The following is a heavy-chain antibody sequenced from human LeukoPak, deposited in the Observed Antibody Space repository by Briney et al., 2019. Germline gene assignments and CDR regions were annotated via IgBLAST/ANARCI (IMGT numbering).Heavy chain of an antibody. V-gene: IGHV3-7*01. J-gene: IGHJ4*02. Sequence: GGSLRLSCTASGFTFSNFWMGWVRQAPGKGLEWVANIKEDGSEKYYVDSVKGRFTISRDNAKNSLYLQMNSLRAEDTAVYYCARRYFDYWGQGTLVTVSS. D-gene: IGHD1-14*01. CDR3: ARRYFDY. CDR2: IKEDGSEK. CDR1: GFTFSNFW.